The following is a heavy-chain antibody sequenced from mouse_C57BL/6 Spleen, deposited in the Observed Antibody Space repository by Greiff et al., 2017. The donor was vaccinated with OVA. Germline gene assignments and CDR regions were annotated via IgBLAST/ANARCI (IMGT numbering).Heavy chain of an antibody. CDR1: GYSFTGYY. V-gene: IGHV1-42*01. Sequence: VQLQQSGPELVKPGASVKISCKASGYSFTGYYMNWVKQSPEKSLEWIGEINPSTGGTTYNQKFKAKATLTVDKSSSTAYMQLKSLTSEDSAVYYCARRGGGYYEFAYWGQGTLVTVSA. D-gene: IGHD2-3*01. J-gene: IGHJ3*01. CDR2: INPSTGGT. CDR3: ARRGGGYYEFAY.